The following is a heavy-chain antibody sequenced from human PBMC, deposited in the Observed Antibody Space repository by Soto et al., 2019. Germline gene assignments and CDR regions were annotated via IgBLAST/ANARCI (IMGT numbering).Heavy chain of an antibody. CDR3: ARGGGDGSSWVQTGYFDY. J-gene: IGHJ4*02. CDR2: ISSSSSYI. Sequence: GGSLRLSCAASGFTFSSYSMNWVRQAPGKGLEWVSSISSSSSYIYYADSVKGRFTISRDNAKNSLYLQMNSLRAEDTAVYYCARGGGDGSSWVQTGYFDYWGQGTLVTVSS. D-gene: IGHD6-13*01. CDR1: GFTFSSYS. V-gene: IGHV3-21*01.